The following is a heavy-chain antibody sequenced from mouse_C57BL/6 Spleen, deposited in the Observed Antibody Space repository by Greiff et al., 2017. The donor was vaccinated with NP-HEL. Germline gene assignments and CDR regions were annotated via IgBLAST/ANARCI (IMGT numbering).Heavy chain of an antibody. CDR2: IRLKSDNYAT. D-gene: IGHD1-1*01. Sequence: VVESGGGLVQPGGSMKLSCVASGFTFSNYWMNWVRQSPEKGLEWVAQIRLKSDNYATHYAESVKGRFTISRDESKSSVYLQMNNLRAEDTGIYYCTRTTVVEDYFDYWGQGTTLTVSS. J-gene: IGHJ2*01. CDR3: TRTTVVEDYFDY. V-gene: IGHV6-3*01. CDR1: GFTFSNYW.